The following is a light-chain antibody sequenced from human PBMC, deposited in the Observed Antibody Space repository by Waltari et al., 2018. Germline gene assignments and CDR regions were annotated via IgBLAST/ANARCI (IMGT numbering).Light chain of an antibody. J-gene: IGLJ1*01. CDR3: SSHTSTVPHV. CDR1: SNDVGGYGY. Sequence: QSALTQPASVSGSPGQSVSISCTGTSNDVGGYGYVSWYQQFPGKAPKLMIYEVSYRPSGVSSPFSGSKSGHTASLTISGLQAEDEAVYYFSSHTSTVPHVFGTGTKVTVV. V-gene: IGLV2-14*01. CDR2: EVS.